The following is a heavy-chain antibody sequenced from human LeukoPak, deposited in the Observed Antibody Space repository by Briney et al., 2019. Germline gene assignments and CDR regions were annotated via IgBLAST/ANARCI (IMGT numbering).Heavy chain of an antibody. D-gene: IGHD3-3*01. Sequence: PGGSLRLSCAASGFMFSSYWMTWVRQAPGKGLEWVANIKEDGSEKYYVDSVKGRFTISRDNAKNSLYLQMNSLRAEDTAVYYCARGITIFGVVIGHWGQGTLVTVST. CDR1: GFMFSSYW. CDR2: IKEDGSEK. CDR3: ARGITIFGVVIGH. J-gene: IGHJ4*02. V-gene: IGHV3-7*04.